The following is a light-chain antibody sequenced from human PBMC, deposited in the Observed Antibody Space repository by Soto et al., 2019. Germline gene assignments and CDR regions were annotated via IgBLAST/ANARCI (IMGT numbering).Light chain of an antibody. CDR3: SSYTSGSTLVV. V-gene: IGLV2-14*01. Sequence: QSVLTQPASVSGSPGQSITISCTGSSSDVGAYNYVSWYQQHPGKAPRLMIYEVTNRPSGVSNRFSGSKSGNTASLTISGLRAEDEADYSCSSYTSGSTLVVFGGGTKLTVL. J-gene: IGLJ2*01. CDR2: EVT. CDR1: SSDVGAYNY.